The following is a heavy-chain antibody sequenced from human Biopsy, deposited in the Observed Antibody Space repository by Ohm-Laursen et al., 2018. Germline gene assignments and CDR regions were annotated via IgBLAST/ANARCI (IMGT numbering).Heavy chain of an antibody. CDR3: ATTRSFDN. Sequence: GSLRLSCTASGFSFSSYGMHWVRQAPGKGLEWVSDITKNGVDMFYADSVKGRFTISRDNSKNTLFLQMDSLRADDTAVYYCATTRSFDNWGQGTLVTVSS. V-gene: IGHV3-23*01. J-gene: IGHJ4*02. D-gene: IGHD5-24*01. CDR1: GFSFSSYG. CDR2: ITKNGVDM.